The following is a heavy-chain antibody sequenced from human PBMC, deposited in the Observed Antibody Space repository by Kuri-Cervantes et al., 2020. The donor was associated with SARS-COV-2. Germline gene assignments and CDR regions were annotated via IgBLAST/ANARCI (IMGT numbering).Heavy chain of an antibody. CDR1: GFTVSSNY. D-gene: IGHD3-16*01. Sequence: GEALRLSSAAYGFTVSSNYMSWVRQAPGKWLEWVSSISGSSEYIYYADSVKGRFTISRDNARNSLFLQMNRLRDEDTAVYYCARGRPSIWASFKHWGQGTLVTVSS. CDR2: ISGSSEYI. CDR3: ARGRPSIWASFKH. V-gene: IGHV3-21*01. J-gene: IGHJ1*01.